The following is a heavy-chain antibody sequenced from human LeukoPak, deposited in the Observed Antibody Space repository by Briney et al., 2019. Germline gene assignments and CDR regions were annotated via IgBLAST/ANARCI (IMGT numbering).Heavy chain of an antibody. CDR3: ARLSQTAMATPAY. V-gene: IGHV4-34*01. CDR1: VGSFSGYY. CDR2: NNHSGST. D-gene: IGHD5-18*01. J-gene: IGHJ4*02. Sequence: SDTLSLTCAVYVGSFSGYYWSWIRQPPGKGLEWIGENNHSGSTNYNPSLKSRVTISVDTSKHQFSLKLSSVTAADTAVYYCARLSQTAMATPAYWGQGTLVTVSS.